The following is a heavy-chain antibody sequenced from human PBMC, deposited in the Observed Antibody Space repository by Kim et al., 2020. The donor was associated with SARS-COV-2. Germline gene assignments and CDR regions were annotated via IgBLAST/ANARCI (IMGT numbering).Heavy chain of an antibody. CDR2: INSDGSST. CDR3: VGRTNYFAN. Sequence: GGSLRLSCAASGFTFSNYWMYWVRQAPGKGPVWVSRINSDGSSTSYADSVKGRFTISRDNAKNTLYLQMNSLEAEDTVVYYSVGRTNYFANWGQGTLVTVSS. CDR1: GFTFSNYW. J-gene: IGHJ4*02. V-gene: IGHV3-74*01. D-gene: IGHD1-7*01.